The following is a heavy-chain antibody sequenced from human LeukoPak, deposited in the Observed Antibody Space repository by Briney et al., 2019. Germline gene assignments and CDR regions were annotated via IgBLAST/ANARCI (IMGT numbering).Heavy chain of an antibody. V-gene: IGHV5-51*01. Sequence: GESLRISCKGSGYSFTTYWIGWVRQMPGKGLEWMGIIYPGDSDTRYSPSFQGQVTISADKSISTAYLQWSSLKASDTAMYYCARQLRGRISSSSWYDSTANDAFDIWGQGTMVTVSS. CDR1: GYSFTTYW. CDR2: IYPGDSDT. CDR3: ARQLRGRISSSSWYDSTANDAFDI. J-gene: IGHJ3*02. D-gene: IGHD6-13*01.